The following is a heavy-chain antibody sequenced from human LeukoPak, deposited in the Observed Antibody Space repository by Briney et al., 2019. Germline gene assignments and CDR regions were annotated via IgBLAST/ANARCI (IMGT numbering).Heavy chain of an antibody. Sequence: PSETLSLTCTVSGGSISSSYWSWIRQPPGKGLEWIGYIYYSGSTNYNPSLKSRVTISLDTSKNQFSLKLSSVTAADTAVYYCARKEYYDGSGFYPDAFDIWGQGTMVTVSS. CDR2: IYYSGST. CDR3: ARKEYYDGSGFYPDAFDI. CDR1: GGSISSSY. V-gene: IGHV4-59*08. D-gene: IGHD3-22*01. J-gene: IGHJ3*02.